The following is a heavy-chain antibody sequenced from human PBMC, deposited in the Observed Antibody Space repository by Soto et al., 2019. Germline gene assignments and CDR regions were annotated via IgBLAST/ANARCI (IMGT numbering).Heavy chain of an antibody. Sequence: VGSLGLSCAVSGFTFGSYAMSWVRQAPGKGLEWVSAISGSGASTYYADSVKGRFTISRDNSKNTLYLQMNGLRAEDTALYYCAKPMSGTSFAFDIWGQGTMVTVSS. V-gene: IGHV3-23*01. CDR1: GFTFGSYA. J-gene: IGHJ3*02. CDR2: ISGSGAST. CDR3: AKPMSGTSFAFDI. D-gene: IGHD1-7*01.